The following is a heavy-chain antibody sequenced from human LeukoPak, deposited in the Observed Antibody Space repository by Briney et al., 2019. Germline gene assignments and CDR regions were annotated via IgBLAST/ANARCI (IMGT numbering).Heavy chain of an antibody. CDR3: ARGDYVWGSYRSDHYYDY. D-gene: IGHD3-16*02. Sequence: ASVKVSCKASGGTFSSYAISWVRQAPEQGLEWMGWISAYNGNTNYAQKLQGRVTMTTDTSTSTAYMELRSLRSDDTAVYYCARGDYVWGSYRSDHYYDYWGQGTLVTVSS. V-gene: IGHV1-18*01. J-gene: IGHJ4*02. CDR1: GGTFSSYA. CDR2: ISAYNGNT.